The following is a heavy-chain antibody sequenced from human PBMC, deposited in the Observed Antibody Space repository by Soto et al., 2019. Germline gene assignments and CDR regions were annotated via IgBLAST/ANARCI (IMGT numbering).Heavy chain of an antibody. CDR1: GGSISSGGYS. Sequence: SETLSLTCTVSGGSISSGGYSWSWIRQPPGKGLEWIGYIYHSGSTYYNPSLKSRVTISVDRSKNQFSLKLSSVTAADTAVYYCARGTDSSGYDYWGQGTLVTVSS. V-gene: IGHV4-30-2*01. CDR3: ARGTDSSGYDY. D-gene: IGHD3-22*01. J-gene: IGHJ4*02. CDR2: IYHSGST.